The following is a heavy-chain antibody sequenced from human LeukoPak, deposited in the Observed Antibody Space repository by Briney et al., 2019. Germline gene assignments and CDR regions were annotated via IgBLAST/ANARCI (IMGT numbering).Heavy chain of an antibody. CDR3: AKDVVAAAGTYYYYYGVDV. Sequence: PGGSLRLSCAASGFTFDDYAMHWVRQAPGKGLEWVSLISWDGGSTYYADSVKGRFTISRDNSKNSLYLQMNSLRAEDTALYYCAKDVVAAAGTYYYYYGVDVWGQGTTVTVSS. D-gene: IGHD6-13*01. V-gene: IGHV3-43D*03. J-gene: IGHJ6*02. CDR1: GFTFDDYA. CDR2: ISWDGGST.